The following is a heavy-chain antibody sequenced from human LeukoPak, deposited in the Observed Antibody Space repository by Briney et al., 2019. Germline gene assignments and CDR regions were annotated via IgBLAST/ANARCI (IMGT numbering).Heavy chain of an antibody. CDR2: VTSGSVYI. D-gene: IGHD6-13*01. V-gene: IGHV3-21*01. J-gene: IGHJ3*01. CDR1: GLTFIGYT. CDR3: AKEGDATAAAGMGGFDL. Sequence: PGGSLRLSCTASGLTFIGYTMNWVRQAPGGGLEWVSSVTSGSVYIYYADSVKGRFTISRDSATNSLYLQMNSLRVEDTGVYYCAKEGDATAAAGMGGFDLWGQGTMATVSS.